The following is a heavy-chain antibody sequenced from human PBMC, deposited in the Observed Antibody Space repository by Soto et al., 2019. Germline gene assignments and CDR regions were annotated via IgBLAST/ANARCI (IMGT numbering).Heavy chain of an antibody. J-gene: IGHJ4*02. D-gene: IGHD2-15*01. CDR3: AAQAVWGCSGGSCYIWVY. CDR1: GGSISSSSYY. CDR2: IYYSGST. V-gene: IGHV4-39*01. Sequence: QLQLQESGPGLVKPSETLSLTCTVSGGSISSSSYYWGWIRQPPGKGLEWIGSIYYSGSTYYNPSLKSRVTISVDTSKNQFSLKLSSVTAADTAVYYCAAQAVWGCSGGSCYIWVYWGQGTLVTVSS.